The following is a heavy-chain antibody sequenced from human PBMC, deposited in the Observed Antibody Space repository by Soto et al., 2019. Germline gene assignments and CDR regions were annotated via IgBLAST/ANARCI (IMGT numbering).Heavy chain of an antibody. Sequence: GGSLRLSCLASGFTFSNHAMTWVRQAPGKGLEWISGISGSGGNTYYADSVKGRFTISRDNSKNTLYLQMNSLSAEDTAVYYCARVLGCSSTSCYHDAFDIWGQGTMVTV. CDR1: GFTFSNHA. D-gene: IGHD2-2*01. CDR3: ARVLGCSSTSCYHDAFDI. V-gene: IGHV3-23*01. CDR2: ISGSGGNT. J-gene: IGHJ3*02.